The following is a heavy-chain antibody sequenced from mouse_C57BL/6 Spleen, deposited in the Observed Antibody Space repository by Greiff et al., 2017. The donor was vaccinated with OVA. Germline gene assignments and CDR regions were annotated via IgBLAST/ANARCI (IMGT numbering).Heavy chain of an antibody. CDR3: ARRDTTVVVDY. Sequence: QVQLQQSGAELVKPGASVKLSCKASGYTFTSYWMQWVKQRPGQGLEWIGEIDPSDSYTNYNQKFKGKATLTVDTSSSTAYMQLSSLTSEDSAVYYCARRDTTVVVDYWGQGTTLTVSS. D-gene: IGHD1-1*01. CDR2: IDPSDSYT. CDR1: GYTFTSYW. V-gene: IGHV1-50*01. J-gene: IGHJ2*01.